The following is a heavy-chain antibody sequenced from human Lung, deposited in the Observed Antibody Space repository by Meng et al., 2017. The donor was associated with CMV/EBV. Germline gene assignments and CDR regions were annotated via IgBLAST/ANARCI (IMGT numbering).Heavy chain of an antibody. V-gene: IGHV1-69*05. Sequence: SVKVSCKASGGTFSSYAISWVRQAPGQGLEWMGGIIPIFGTANYAQKFQGRVTITTYDSTSTAYMELSSLRSEDTAVYYCARDGPQTPGGRVVPAAIHPELYGMDVWXQGTTVXVSS. CDR2: IIPIFGTA. D-gene: IGHD2-2*02. CDR3: ARDGPQTPGGRVVPAAIHPELYGMDV. J-gene: IGHJ6*02. CDR1: GGTFSSYA.